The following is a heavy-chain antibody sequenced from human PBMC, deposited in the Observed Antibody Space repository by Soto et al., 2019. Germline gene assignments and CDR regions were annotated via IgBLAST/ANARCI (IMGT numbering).Heavy chain of an antibody. CDR1: GYTFTSYY. Sequence: ASVKVSCKASGYTFTSYYMHWVRQAPGQGLEWMGIINPSGGSTSYAQKFQGRVTMTRDTSTSTVYMELSSLRSEDTAVYYFERGITMVRGVIGPNWFDPWGQGTLVTVSS. CDR2: INPSGGST. D-gene: IGHD3-10*01. J-gene: IGHJ5*02. CDR3: ERGITMVRGVIGPNWFDP. V-gene: IGHV1-46*01.